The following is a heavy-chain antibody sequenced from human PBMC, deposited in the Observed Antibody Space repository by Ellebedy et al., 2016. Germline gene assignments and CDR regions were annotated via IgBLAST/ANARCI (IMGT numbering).Heavy chain of an antibody. CDR3: ARRYYDILTGKIGRNDY. Sequence: SETLSLXCAVYGGSFSGYYWSWIRQPPGKGLEWIGEINHSGSTNYNPSLKSRVTISVDTSKNQFSLKLSSVTAADTAVYYCARRYYDILTGKIGRNDYWGQGTLVTVSS. V-gene: IGHV4-34*01. CDR1: GGSFSGYY. CDR2: INHSGST. J-gene: IGHJ4*02. D-gene: IGHD3-9*01.